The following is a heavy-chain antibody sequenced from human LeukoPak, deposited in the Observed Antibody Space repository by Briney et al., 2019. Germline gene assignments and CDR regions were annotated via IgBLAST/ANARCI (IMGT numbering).Heavy chain of an antibody. CDR1: GFTFSSYS. CDR2: ISSSSSYI. CDR3: ARDRGGGDGMDV. Sequence: NPGGSLRLSCAASGFTFSSYSMNWVRQAPGKGLEWVSSISSSSSYIYYADSVKGRFTISRDNAKNSLYLQMNSLRAEDAAVYYCARDRGGGDGMDVWGQGTTATVSS. J-gene: IGHJ6*02. D-gene: IGHD3-10*01. V-gene: IGHV3-21*01.